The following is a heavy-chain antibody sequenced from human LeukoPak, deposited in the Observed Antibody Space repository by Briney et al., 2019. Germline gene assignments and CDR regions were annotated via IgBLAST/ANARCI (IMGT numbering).Heavy chain of an antibody. D-gene: IGHD1-7*01. V-gene: IGHV1-2*02. J-gene: IGHJ5*02. CDR1: GYTFTVYY. CDR2: INPNSGGT. CDR3: ARDSVYWNYPWFDR. Sequence: ASVKVSCKASGYTFTVYYMHWVRQAPGQGLEWMGWINPNSGGTNYAQKFQGRVTMTRDTSISTAYMELSRLRSDDTAVYYCARDSVYWNYPWFDRWGQGTLVTVSS.